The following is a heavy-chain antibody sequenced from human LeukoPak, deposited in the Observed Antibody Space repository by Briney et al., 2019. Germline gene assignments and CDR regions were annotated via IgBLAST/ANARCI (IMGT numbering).Heavy chain of an antibody. Sequence: ASVKASCTASGYTFSSYGISWVRQAPGQGLEWMGWISAYNGNTNYAQKFQGRVTMTTDTSTSTAYMELRSLRSDDTAVYYCARDGSPRVDTAMVAPLRGYWGQGTLVTVSS. CDR1: GYTFSSYG. J-gene: IGHJ4*02. CDR2: ISAYNGNT. V-gene: IGHV1-18*01. D-gene: IGHD5-18*01. CDR3: ARDGSPRVDTAMVAPLRGY.